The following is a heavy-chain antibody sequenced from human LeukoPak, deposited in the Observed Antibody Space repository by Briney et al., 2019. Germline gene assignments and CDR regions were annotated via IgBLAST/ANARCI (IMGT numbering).Heavy chain of an antibody. J-gene: IGHJ4*02. D-gene: IGHD5-18*01. Sequence: PGRSLRLSCAASGFTFSSYAMHWVRQAPGKGLEWVAVISYDGSNKYYADSVKGRFTISRDNSKNTLCLQMNSLRAEDTAVYYCAREFERQLWLSFDYWGQGTLVTVSS. CDR2: ISYDGSNK. V-gene: IGHV3-30-3*01. CDR1: GFTFSSYA. CDR3: AREFERQLWLSFDY.